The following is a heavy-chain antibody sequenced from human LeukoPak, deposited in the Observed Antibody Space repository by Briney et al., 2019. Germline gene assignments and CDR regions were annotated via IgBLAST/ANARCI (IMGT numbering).Heavy chain of an antibody. CDR3: ARDKAVAARPD. CDR1: GGSISSYY. V-gene: IGHV4-59*12. CDR2: IYYSGST. Sequence: SETLSLTCTVSGGSISSYYWSWIRQPPGKGLEWIGYIYYSGSTYYNPSLKSRVTISVDRSKNQFSLKLSSVTAADTAVYYCARDKAVAARPDWGQGTLVTVSS. D-gene: IGHD6-6*01. J-gene: IGHJ4*02.